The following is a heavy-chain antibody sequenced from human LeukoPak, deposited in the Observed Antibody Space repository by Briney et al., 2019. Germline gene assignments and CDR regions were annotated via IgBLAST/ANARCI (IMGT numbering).Heavy chain of an antibody. Sequence: GGSLRLSCAASGFTFSSYAMHWVRQAPGKGLEWVAVISYDGVNKYYADSVKGRFTVSRDNSKNTLYLQMNSLRAEDTAVYYCARGRYCSSTSCYADNWFDPWGQGTLVSVSS. CDR1: GFTFSSYA. CDR2: ISYDGVNK. CDR3: ARGRYCSSTSCYADNWFDP. J-gene: IGHJ5*02. D-gene: IGHD2-2*01. V-gene: IGHV3-30-3*01.